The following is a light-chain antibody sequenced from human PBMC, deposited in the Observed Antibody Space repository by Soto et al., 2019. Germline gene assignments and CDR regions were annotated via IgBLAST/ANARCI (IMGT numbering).Light chain of an antibody. CDR3: LQFSSYPLT. CDR2: DAS. CDR1: QTVRNNY. V-gene: IGKV3-20*01. Sequence: EFVLTQSPGTLSLSPGERATLSCRASQTVRNNYLAWDQQKPGQAPGLLIYDASSRATGIPDRFSGGGSGTDLPLTISRLEPEDFAVDYCLQFSSYPLTFGGGTKVEIK. J-gene: IGKJ4*01.